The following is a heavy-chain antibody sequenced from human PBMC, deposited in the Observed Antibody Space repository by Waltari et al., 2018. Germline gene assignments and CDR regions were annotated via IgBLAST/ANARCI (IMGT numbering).Heavy chain of an antibody. V-gene: IGHV1-8*01. Sequence: QVLLVQSGPEVKKPGASVKVSCKASGYTFTNYDLNWVRQATGQGLEWMGQATGHGLEWMGWLNPDSGKTGFAQNFQGRVTITRDTSIATVYMELSDLRSEDTAVYYCARGTRASRASYWLDPWGQGTLVTVSS. CDR1: GYTFTNYD. CDR2: LNPDSGKT. CDR3: ARGTRASRASYWLDP. D-gene: IGHD2-21*01. J-gene: IGHJ5*02.